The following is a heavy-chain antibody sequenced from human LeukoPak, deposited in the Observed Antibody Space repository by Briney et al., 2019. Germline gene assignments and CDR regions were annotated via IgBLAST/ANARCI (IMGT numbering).Heavy chain of an antibody. D-gene: IGHD4-23*01. J-gene: IGHJ3*02. Sequence: GRSLRLSCAASGFTFSSYAMHWVRQAPGKGLEWVAVISYDGSNKYYADSVKGRFTISRDNSKNTLYLQMGSLRAEDMAVYYCARSSDGGIPGAFDIWGQGTMVTVSS. CDR1: GFTFSSYA. V-gene: IGHV3-30*14. CDR3: ARSSDGGIPGAFDI. CDR2: ISYDGSNK.